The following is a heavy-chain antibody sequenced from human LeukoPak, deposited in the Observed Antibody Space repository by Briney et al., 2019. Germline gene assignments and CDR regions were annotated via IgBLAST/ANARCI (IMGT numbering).Heavy chain of an antibody. Sequence: ASVKVSCKASGYTFTGYYMHWVRQAPGQGLEWMGWINPNSGGTNYAQKFQGRVTMTRDTSISTAYMELSRLRSDDTAVYYCARSHSSSSGHDAFDIWGQGTMVTVSS. CDR2: INPNSGGT. CDR1: GYTFTGYY. D-gene: IGHD6-6*01. V-gene: IGHV1-2*02. J-gene: IGHJ3*02. CDR3: ARSHSSSSGHDAFDI.